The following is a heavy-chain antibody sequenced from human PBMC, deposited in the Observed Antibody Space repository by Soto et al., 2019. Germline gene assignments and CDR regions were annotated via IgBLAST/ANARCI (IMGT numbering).Heavy chain of an antibody. Sequence: QMKLVESGGGVVQPWRSLRLSCVASGFTFTSSSMHWVRQAPGKGLEWVAYVSIDGNTKYYADSVKGRFTVSRDNSKNTVFLQINSLRPEDTALYYCASDPLHCNSVLCRMNCMHVWGQGTTVTVSS. V-gene: IGHV3-30*01. D-gene: IGHD2-2*01. CDR1: GFTFTSSS. CDR2: VSIDGNTK. J-gene: IGHJ6*02. CDR3: ASDPLHCNSVLCRMNCMHV.